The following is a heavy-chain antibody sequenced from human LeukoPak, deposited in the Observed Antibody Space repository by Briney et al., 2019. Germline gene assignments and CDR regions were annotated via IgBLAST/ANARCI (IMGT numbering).Heavy chain of an antibody. CDR3: ARARSETYYNILTGYYNS. Sequence: SETLSLTCAVYGGSFSGYYWSWIRQPPGKGLEWIGEINHSGSTNYNPSLKSRVTISVDTSKNQFSLKLSSVTAADTAVYYCARARSETYYNILTGYYNSWGQGTLVTVSS. V-gene: IGHV4-34*01. D-gene: IGHD3-9*01. J-gene: IGHJ4*02. CDR1: GGSFSGYY. CDR2: INHSGST.